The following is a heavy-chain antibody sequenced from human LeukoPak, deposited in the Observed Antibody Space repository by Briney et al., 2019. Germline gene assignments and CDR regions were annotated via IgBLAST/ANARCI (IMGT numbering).Heavy chain of an antibody. CDR3: ARDLTDPPYYYYYIDV. CDR1: GFTFSNSA. Sequence: GGSLRLSCAASGFTFSNSAMSWVRQAPRKGLQWVSAISGGGGSTYHIDSVKGRFTISRDNSKNTLYVQMNSLRAEDTAVYYCARDLTDPPYYYYYIDVWGKGTTVTISS. CDR2: ISGGGGST. V-gene: IGHV3-23*01. J-gene: IGHJ6*03.